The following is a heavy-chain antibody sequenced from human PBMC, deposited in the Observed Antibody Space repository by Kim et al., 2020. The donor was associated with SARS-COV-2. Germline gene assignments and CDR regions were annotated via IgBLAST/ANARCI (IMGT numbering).Heavy chain of an antibody. Sequence: GGSLRLSCAASGFTFSDYYMSWIRQAPGKGLEWVSYISSSGSTIYYADSVKGRFTISRDNAKNSLYLQMNSLRAEDTAVYYCARTYYYDSSGRVTWYFDLWGRGTLVTVSS. CDR1: GFTFSDYY. D-gene: IGHD3-22*01. V-gene: IGHV3-11*01. CDR2: ISSSGSTI. CDR3: ARTYYYDSSGRVTWYFDL. J-gene: IGHJ2*01.